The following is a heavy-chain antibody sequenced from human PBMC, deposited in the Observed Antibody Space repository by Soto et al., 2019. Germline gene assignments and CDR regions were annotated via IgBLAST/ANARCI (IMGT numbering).Heavy chain of an antibody. CDR1: GFSFSSYG. CDR2: IWNDSSNK. V-gene: IGHV3-33*03. D-gene: IGHD1-20*01. J-gene: IGHJ4*02. Sequence: ESGGGVVQPGGSLRPSCAASGFSFSSYGMHWVRQAPGKGLEWVAVIWNDSSNKLYPDSVRGRFTISRDNSKSTLFLQMNSLRAEDTAVYYCATSNWNFFDYWGQGALVTVSS. CDR3: ATSNWNFFDY.